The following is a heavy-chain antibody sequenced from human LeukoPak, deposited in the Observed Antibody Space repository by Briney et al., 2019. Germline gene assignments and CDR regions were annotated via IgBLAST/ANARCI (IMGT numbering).Heavy chain of an antibody. J-gene: IGHJ4*02. CDR3: ARALLLSGFDY. V-gene: IGHV4-34*01. CDR2: INHSGST. CDR1: GGSFSGYY. Sequence: SETLSLTCAVYGGSFSGYYWSWIRQPPGKRLEWIGEINHSGSTNYNPSLKSRVTISVDTSKNQFSLKLSSVTAADTAVYYCARALLLSGFDYWGQGTLVTVSS. D-gene: IGHD1-26*01.